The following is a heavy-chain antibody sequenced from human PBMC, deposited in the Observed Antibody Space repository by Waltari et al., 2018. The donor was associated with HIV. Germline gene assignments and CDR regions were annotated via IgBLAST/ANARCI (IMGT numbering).Heavy chain of an antibody. CDR3: ARDGYYYDSSGYSSYFDY. CDR2: INAGNGNT. V-gene: IGHV1-3*01. D-gene: IGHD3-22*01. Sequence: QVQLVQSGAEVKKPGASVKVSCKASGYTFTSYAMHWVVQAHGQRLEWMGWINAGNGNTKYSQKFQGRVTITRDTSASTAYMELSSLRSEDTAVYYCARDGYYYDSSGYSSYFDYWGQGTLVTVSS. CDR1: GYTFTSYA. J-gene: IGHJ4*02.